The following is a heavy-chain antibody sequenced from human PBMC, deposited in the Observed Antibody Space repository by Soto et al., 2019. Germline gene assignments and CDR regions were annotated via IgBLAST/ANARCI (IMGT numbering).Heavy chain of an antibody. D-gene: IGHD6-13*01. V-gene: IGHV1-8*01. J-gene: IGHJ5*02. Sequence: WASVKVSCKASGYTFTSYDINWVRQATGQGLEWMGWMNPNSGNTGYAQKFQGRVTMTRNTSISTAYMELSSLRSEDTAVYYCARGRSGFGSSWIGINWFDPWGQGTLVTVSS. CDR3: ARGRSGFGSSWIGINWFDP. CDR1: GYTFTSYD. CDR2: MNPNSGNT.